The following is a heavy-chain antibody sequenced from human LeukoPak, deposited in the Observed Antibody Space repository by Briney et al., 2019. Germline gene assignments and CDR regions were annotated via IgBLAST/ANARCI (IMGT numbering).Heavy chain of an antibody. J-gene: IGHJ6*02. D-gene: IGHD2-2*01. CDR1: GGTFSSYA. Sequence: SVKVSCKASGGTFSSYAISWVRQAPGQGLEWMGGIIPIFGTANYAQKFQGRVTITADESTSTAYMELSSLRSEDTAVYYCARDSAHTEVKDIVVVPAAQSYYYYGVDVWGQGTTVTVSS. V-gene: IGHV1-69*01. CDR3: ARDSAHTEVKDIVVVPAAQSYYYYGVDV. CDR2: IIPIFGTA.